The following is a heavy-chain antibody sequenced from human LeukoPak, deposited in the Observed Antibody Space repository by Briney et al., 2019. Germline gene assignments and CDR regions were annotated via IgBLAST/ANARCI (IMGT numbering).Heavy chain of an antibody. D-gene: IGHD3-22*01. Sequence: GRSLRLSCAASGFTFSSYGMHWVRQAPGKGLEWVANVWSDGSDKTYADSVKGRFTISRDNSKNMLYLHMSSLRAEDTAVYYCAKEDRSGYFNYWGQGTLVTVSS. CDR2: VWSDGSDK. CDR1: GFTFSSYG. J-gene: IGHJ4*02. CDR3: AKEDRSGYFNY. V-gene: IGHV3-33*06.